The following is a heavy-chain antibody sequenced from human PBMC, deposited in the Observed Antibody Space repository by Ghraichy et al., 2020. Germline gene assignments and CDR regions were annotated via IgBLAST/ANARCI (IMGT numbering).Heavy chain of an antibody. V-gene: IGHV1-2*02. J-gene: IGHJ5*02. Sequence: ASVKVSCKASGYTFTGYYMHWVRQAPGQGLEWMGWINPNSGGTNYAQKFQGRVTMTRDTSISTAYMELSRLRSDDTVVYYCARENYDILTGYPENWFDPWGQGTLVTVSS. CDR2: INPNSGGT. D-gene: IGHD3-9*01. CDR3: ARENYDILTGYPENWFDP. CDR1: GYTFTGYY.